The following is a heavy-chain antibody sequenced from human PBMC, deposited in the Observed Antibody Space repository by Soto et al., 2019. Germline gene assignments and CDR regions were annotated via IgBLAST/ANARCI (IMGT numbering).Heavy chain of an antibody. CDR1: GFTFSSYA. V-gene: IGHV3-23*01. D-gene: IGHD2-2*01. Sequence: EVQLLESGGGLVQPGGSLRLSCAASGFTFSSYAMSWVRQAPGKGLEWVSAISGCGGSTYYADSVKGRFTISRDNSKNTLYLQMNSLRAEDTAVYYCAKATSPPVNIVVVPAAIPDYWGKGTLVTVSS. CDR3: AKATSPPVNIVVVPAAIPDY. CDR2: ISGCGGST. J-gene: IGHJ4*02.